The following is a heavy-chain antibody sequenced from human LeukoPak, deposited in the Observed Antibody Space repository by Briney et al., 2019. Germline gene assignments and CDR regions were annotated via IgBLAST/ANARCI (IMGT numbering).Heavy chain of an antibody. CDR3: ARRPITMVRGVIITWFDP. CDR2: ISAYNGAT. Sequence: GASVKVSCKASGYTFTSYVISRVRQAPGQGLEWMGWISAYNGATNYAQKLQGRVTMTTDTSTSTAYMELRSLRSDDTAVYYCARRPITMVRGVIITWFDPWGQGTLVTVSS. J-gene: IGHJ5*02. CDR1: GYTFTSYV. V-gene: IGHV1-18*01. D-gene: IGHD3-10*01.